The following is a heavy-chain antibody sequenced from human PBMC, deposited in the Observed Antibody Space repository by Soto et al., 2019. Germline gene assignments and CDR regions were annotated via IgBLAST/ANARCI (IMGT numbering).Heavy chain of an antibody. CDR3: AKWGNDYGDYFDY. J-gene: IGHJ4*02. D-gene: IGHD4-17*01. Sequence: QVQLVESGGGVVQPGRSLRLSCAASGFTFSSYGMQWVRQAPGKGLEWVAVISYDGSNKYYADSVKGRFTISRDNSKNTLYLQMNSLRAEDTAVYYCAKWGNDYGDYFDYWGQGTLVTVSS. CDR2: ISYDGSNK. V-gene: IGHV3-30*18. CDR1: GFTFSSYG.